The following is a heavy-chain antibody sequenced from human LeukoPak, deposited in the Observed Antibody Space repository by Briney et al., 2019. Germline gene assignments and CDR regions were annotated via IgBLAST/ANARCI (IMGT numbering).Heavy chain of an antibody. J-gene: IGHJ4*02. V-gene: IGHV4-34*01. Sequence: SETLSLTCAVYGGSFSGYYWSWIRQPPGKGLEWIGEINHSGSTNYNPSLKSRVTISVDTSKNQFSLKLSSVTAADTAVYYCARSASRMVVTSTHFDHWGQGTLVTVSS. CDR2: INHSGST. CDR3: ARSASRMVVTSTHFDH. CDR1: GGSFSGYY. D-gene: IGHD4-23*01.